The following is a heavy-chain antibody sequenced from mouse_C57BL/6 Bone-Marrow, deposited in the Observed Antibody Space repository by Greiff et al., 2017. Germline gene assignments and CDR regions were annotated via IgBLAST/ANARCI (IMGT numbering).Heavy chain of an antibody. Sequence: EVKLQESGPELVKPGASVKIPCKASGYTFTDYNMDWVKQSHGKSLEWIGDINPNNGGTIYNQKFKGKATLTVDKSSSTAYMELRSLTSEDTAVYYCARPPTFYWYFDVWGTGTTVTVSS. CDR3: ARPPTFYWYFDV. J-gene: IGHJ1*03. CDR2: INPNNGGT. D-gene: IGHD4-1*02. V-gene: IGHV1-18*01. CDR1: GYTFTDYN.